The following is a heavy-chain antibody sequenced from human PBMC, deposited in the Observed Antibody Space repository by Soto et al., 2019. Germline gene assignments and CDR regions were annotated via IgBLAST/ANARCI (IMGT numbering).Heavy chain of an antibody. CDR1: GFTFSAYG. Sequence: QVHLVESGGGVVQPGTSLRLSCAASGFTFSAYGFHWVRQAPGKGLEWVALIWHDGSNKYYADSVKGRFTISRDNSMSTVYLQMSTLRAEDTAVYYCARDGPPYAPLVRGAMGLFDYWGQGILVTVSS. D-gene: IGHD3-10*01. J-gene: IGHJ4*02. CDR2: IWHDGSNK. CDR3: ARDGPPYAPLVRGAMGLFDY. V-gene: IGHV3-33*01.